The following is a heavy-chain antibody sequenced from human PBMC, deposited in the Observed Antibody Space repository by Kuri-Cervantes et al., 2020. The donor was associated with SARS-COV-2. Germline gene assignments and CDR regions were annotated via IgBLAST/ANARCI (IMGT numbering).Heavy chain of an antibody. V-gene: IGHV3-64*01. CDR3: ARDRDYGGAAFDI. CDR2: ISSNGGST. D-gene: IGHD4-23*01. J-gene: IGHJ3*02. CDR1: GFTFSNYA. Sequence: GESLKISCAASGFTFSNYAMHWVRQAPGKGLEYVSAISSNGGSTYYANSVKGRFTISRDNSKNTLYLQMGSLRAEDMAVYYCARDRDYGGAAFDIWGQGTMVTVSS.